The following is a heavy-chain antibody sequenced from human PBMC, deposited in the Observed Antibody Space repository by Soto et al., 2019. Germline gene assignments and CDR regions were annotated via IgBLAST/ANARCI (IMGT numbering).Heavy chain of an antibody. J-gene: IGHJ5*02. CDR3: ANGGGYCSGGSCLGPLDP. D-gene: IGHD2-15*01. CDR1: GFTFSSYG. V-gene: IGHV3-30*18. Sequence: QVQLVESGGGVVQRGRSLRLSCAASGFTFSSYGMHWVRQAPGKGLEWVAVISYDGSNKYYADSVKGRFTISRDNSKNTLYLQMNSLRAEDTAVYYCANGGGYCSGGSCLGPLDPWGQGTLVTVSS. CDR2: ISYDGSNK.